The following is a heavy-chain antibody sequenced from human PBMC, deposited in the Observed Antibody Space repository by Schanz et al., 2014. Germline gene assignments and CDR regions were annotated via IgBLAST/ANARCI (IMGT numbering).Heavy chain of an antibody. CDR2: MSGSGSTA. D-gene: IGHD3-16*01. V-gene: IGHV3-23*04. CDR3: AKDLYNYGIFDS. Sequence: EVRLVESGGGLVQPGGSLRLSCVASGFNFYTSAMTWVRQAPGKGPEWVSGMSGSGSTADYADSVKGRFTISRDNSRKTLYLQMNSLRADDTAVYYCAKDLYNYGIFDSWGQGTLXTVSS. CDR1: GFNFYTSA. J-gene: IGHJ5*01.